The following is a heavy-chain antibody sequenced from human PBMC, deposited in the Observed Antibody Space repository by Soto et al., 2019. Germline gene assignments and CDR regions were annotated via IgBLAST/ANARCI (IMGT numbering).Heavy chain of an antibody. CDR2: IYYSGST. V-gene: IGHV4-39*01. Sequence: QLQLQESGPGLVKPSETLSLTCTVSGGSISSSSYYWGWIRQPPGKGLEWIGSIYYSGSTYYNPSLKSRVTISVDTSKNQFSLKLSSVTAADTAVYYWASFNLMTTVTTIDYWGQGTLVTVSS. D-gene: IGHD4-4*01. CDR1: GGSISSSSYY. J-gene: IGHJ4*02. CDR3: ASFNLMTTVTTIDY.